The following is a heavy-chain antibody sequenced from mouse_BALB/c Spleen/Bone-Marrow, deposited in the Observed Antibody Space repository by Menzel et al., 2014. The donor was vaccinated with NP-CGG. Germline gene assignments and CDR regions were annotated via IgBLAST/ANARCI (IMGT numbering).Heavy chain of an antibody. CDR2: IDPANGNT. V-gene: IGHV14-3*02. Sequence: VQLQQSGAELVKPGASVELSCAASGFNIKDTYMHWAKQRPEQDLEWIGRIDPANGNTKYDPKFQGKATITADTSSNTAYLQLSSLTSEDTAVYYCAFYYYGSSLFAYWGKGTLVTVSA. CDR1: GFNIKDTY. J-gene: IGHJ3*01. D-gene: IGHD1-1*01. CDR3: AFYYYGSSLFAY.